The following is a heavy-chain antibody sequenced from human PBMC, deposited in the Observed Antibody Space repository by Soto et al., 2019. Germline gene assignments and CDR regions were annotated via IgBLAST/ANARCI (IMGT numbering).Heavy chain of an antibody. J-gene: IGHJ5*02. CDR2: ISYDGSNK. V-gene: IGHV3-30-3*01. Sequence: QPGGSLRLSCAASGFTFSSYAMHWVRQAPGKGLEWVAVISYDGSNKYYADSVKGRFTISRDNSKNTLYLQMNSLRAEDTAVYYCARESRWFGELPKPANWFDPWGQGTLVTVSS. CDR3: ARESRWFGELPKPANWFDP. CDR1: GFTFSSYA. D-gene: IGHD3-10*01.